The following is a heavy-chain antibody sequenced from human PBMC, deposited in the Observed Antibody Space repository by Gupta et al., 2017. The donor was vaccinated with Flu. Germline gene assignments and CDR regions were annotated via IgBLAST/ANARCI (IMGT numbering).Heavy chain of an antibody. Sequence: EMQLVEFGGGLAGAGGALRGACAASGCTFSSSYLQFGAQAPGKGLVCVYRINPDGSSTTYAEFVKNRFTISRDNANNTLYLQMTSLGYDNTSVYYCATVTSGCWGQGTLVTVSS. J-gene: IGHJ4*02. D-gene: IGHD4-17*01. CDR3: ATVTSGC. V-gene: IGHV3-74*03. CDR1: GCTFSSSY. CDR2: INPDGSST.